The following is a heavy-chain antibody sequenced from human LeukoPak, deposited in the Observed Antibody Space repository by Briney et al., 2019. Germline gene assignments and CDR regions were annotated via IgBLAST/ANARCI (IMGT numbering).Heavy chain of an antibody. V-gene: IGHV1-2*02. D-gene: IGHD2-21*02. CDR3: ARGGGTAHFDF. CDR2: ISPDSGDT. CDR1: GYTFTTYN. Sequence: ASVKVSCKASGYTFTTYNVHWVRQAPGQGLEWMGWISPDSGDTNYAQKFQGRVTMTRDTSISTVYMELSRLRSDDTAVYYCARGGGTAHFDFWGQGTLVTVSS. J-gene: IGHJ4*02.